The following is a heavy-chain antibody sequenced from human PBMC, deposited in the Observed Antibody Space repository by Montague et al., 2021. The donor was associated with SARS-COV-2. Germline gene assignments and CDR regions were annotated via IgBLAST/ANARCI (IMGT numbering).Heavy chain of an antibody. CDR3: ARGTGPRSITLFGVIISGDVFDF. D-gene: IGHD3-3*01. V-gene: IGHV4-34*01. CDR1: GGSFSGYY. J-gene: IGHJ3*01. CDR2: INHRGST. Sequence: SETLSLTCAVYGGSFSGYYWSWIRQPPGKGLEWIGEINHRGSTNYSPSLKSRVIITVDTSKNQFSLKLSSVTAADTAVYYCARGTGPRSITLFGVIISGDVFDFWGQGTMVTVSS.